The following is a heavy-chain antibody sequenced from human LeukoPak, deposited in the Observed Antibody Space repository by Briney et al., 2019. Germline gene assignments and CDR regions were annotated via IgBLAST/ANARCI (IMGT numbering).Heavy chain of an antibody. CDR3: ARVHDFWSGYYTFDY. J-gene: IGHJ4*02. V-gene: IGHV4-59*01. CDR1: GGSISSYY. Sequence: SETLSLTCTVSGGSISSYYWSWIRQPPGKGLEWIGYIYYSGSTNYNPSLKSRVTISVDTSKNQFSLKLSSVTAADTAVYYCARVHDFWSGYYTFDYWGQGTLVTVSS. D-gene: IGHD3-3*01. CDR2: IYYSGST.